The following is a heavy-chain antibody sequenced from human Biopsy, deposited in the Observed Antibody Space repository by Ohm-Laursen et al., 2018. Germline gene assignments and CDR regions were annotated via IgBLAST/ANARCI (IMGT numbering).Heavy chain of an antibody. V-gene: IGHV4-59*07. J-gene: IGHJ3*01. CDR1: GDSIGSYS. Sequence: SDTLSLTCTVSGDSIGSYSWSWIRRPPGKGLEWIGYIEYSDKTYYNPSLESRVAFSVDTSKKQLSLRLRSVTAADTAMYYCASVVLGPTNDAFDLWGQGTMVVVSS. CDR2: IEYSDKT. D-gene: IGHD3-22*01. CDR3: ASVVLGPTNDAFDL.